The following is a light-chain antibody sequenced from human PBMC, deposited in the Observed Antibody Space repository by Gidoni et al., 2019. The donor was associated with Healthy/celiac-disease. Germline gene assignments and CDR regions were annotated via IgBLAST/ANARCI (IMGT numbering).Light chain of an antibody. CDR2: DAS. CDR1: QSVSSY. Sequence: EIVLTQSPATLSLSPGERATLSCRASQSVSSYLAWYQQKPGQAPRLLIYDASNGATGIPARFSGSGSGTDFTLTISSLEPEDFAVYYCQQRSNWPPGGTFGQXTRLEIK. V-gene: IGKV3-11*01. J-gene: IGKJ5*01. CDR3: QQRSNWPPGGT.